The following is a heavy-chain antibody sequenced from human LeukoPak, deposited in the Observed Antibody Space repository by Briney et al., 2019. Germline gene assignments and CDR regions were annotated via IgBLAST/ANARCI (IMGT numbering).Heavy chain of an antibody. CDR1: GYTFIRNG. Sequence: ASVKVSCKASGYTFIRNGISWVRQAPGQGLEWMGWISPYNENRKYLQKLQGRVTLTTDTSTSTAYMELRSLTSDDTAVYYCAREESIGRYQFLHDYWGQGTLVTVSS. D-gene: IGHD1-26*01. CDR3: AREESIGRYQFLHDY. CDR2: ISPYNENR. V-gene: IGHV1-18*01. J-gene: IGHJ4*02.